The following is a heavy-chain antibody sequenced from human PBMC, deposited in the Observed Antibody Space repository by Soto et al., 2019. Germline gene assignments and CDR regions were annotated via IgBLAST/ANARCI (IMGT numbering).Heavy chain of an antibody. Sequence: XGCLRLSCAACGFSFSSYGMHGVGQAPGKGLEWVAVISYDGSNKYYADSVKGRFTISRDNSKNTLYLQMNSLRAEDTAVYYCARDPQELRNAFDIWGQGTMVTVSS. CDR2: ISYDGSNK. J-gene: IGHJ3*02. V-gene: IGHV3-30*03. CDR1: GFSFSSYG. D-gene: IGHD1-26*01. CDR3: ARDPQELRNAFDI.